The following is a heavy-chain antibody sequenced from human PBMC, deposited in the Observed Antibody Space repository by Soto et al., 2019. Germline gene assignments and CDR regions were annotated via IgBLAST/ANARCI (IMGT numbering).Heavy chain of an antibody. D-gene: IGHD3-10*01. CDR1: GASISNSHW. Sequence: SETLSLTCVVSGASISNSHWLSWVRQPPGEGLGWIGEIYHSGSTNYNPSLESRVTISVDKSKNQFSLKLSSVTAADTAVYYCARGGSLWFRRGFDPWGQGTLVTVSS. CDR3: ARGGSLWFRRGFDP. V-gene: IGHV4-4*02. J-gene: IGHJ5*02. CDR2: IYHSGST.